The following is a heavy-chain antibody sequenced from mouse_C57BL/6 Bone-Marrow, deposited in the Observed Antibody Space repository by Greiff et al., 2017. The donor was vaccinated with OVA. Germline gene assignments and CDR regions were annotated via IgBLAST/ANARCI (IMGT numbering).Heavy chain of an antibody. V-gene: IGHV1-54*01. CDR3: ASRQLRLENAIDY. CDR1: GYAFTNYL. D-gene: IGHD3-2*02. CDR2: INPGSGGT. J-gene: IGHJ4*01. Sequence: VKLQESGAELVRPGTSVKVSCKASGYAFTNYLIEWVKQRPGQGLEWIGVINPGSGGTNYNEKFKGQATLTADKSSSTAYMQLSSLTSEDSAVYVCASRQLRLENAIDYWGQGTSVTVSS.